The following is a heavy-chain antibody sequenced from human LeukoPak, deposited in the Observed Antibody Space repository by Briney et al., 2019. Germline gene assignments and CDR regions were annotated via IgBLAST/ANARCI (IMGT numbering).Heavy chain of an antibody. Sequence: SETLSLTCGVSGTSFTSYYWSWIRQTPGKGLAWIGEVNHSGYTNMNPSLKSRVTISVDTSKNQFSLMMTSVTAADTAVYFCARMTTGHDYWGQGTLVTVSS. CDR3: ARMTTGHDY. D-gene: IGHD4-17*01. V-gene: IGHV4-34*01. J-gene: IGHJ4*02. CDR2: VNHSGYT. CDR1: GTSFTSYY.